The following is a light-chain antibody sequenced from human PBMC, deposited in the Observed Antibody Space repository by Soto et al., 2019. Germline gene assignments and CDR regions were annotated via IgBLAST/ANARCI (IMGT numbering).Light chain of an antibody. CDR1: QSLLDSDDGNTY. CDR2: TVS. J-gene: IGKJ4*01. CDR3: VQRIEFPLT. V-gene: IGKV2-40*01. Sequence: DIVMTQTPLSLPVTPGEPASISCRSSQSLLDSDDGNTYLDWYLQKPGQSPQLLIYTVSSRASGVPDRFSGSGSGTDFTLKISRVEAEDVGVYYCVQRIEFPLTFGGGTKVDIK.